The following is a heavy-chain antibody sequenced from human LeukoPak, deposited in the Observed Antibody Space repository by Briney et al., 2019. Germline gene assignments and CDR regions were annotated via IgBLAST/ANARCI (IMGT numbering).Heavy chain of an antibody. CDR1: GYIFTGYY. CDR3: ARGPSITMVRGGQWYYYMDV. V-gene: IGHV1-46*01. CDR2: INPSGGST. J-gene: IGHJ6*03. D-gene: IGHD3-10*01. Sequence: ASVKVSCKASGYIFTGYYMHWLRQAPAQGLEWMGLINPSGGSTNYAQRFQGRVTMTRDTSTSTVYMELSSLRSEDTAVYYCARGPSITMVRGGQWYYYMDVWGKGTTVTISS.